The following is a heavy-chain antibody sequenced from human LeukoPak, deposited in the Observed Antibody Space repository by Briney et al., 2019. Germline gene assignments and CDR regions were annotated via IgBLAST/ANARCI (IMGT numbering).Heavy chain of an antibody. CDR3: AKTNSGPATYYFDY. CDR1: GGTFSSYA. CDR2: IIPIFGTA. Sequence: ASVKVSCKASGGTFSSYAISWVRQAPGQGLEWMGGIIPIFGTANYAQKFQGRVTITADESTSTAYMELSSLRSEDTAVYYCAKTNSGPATYYFDYWGQGTLVSVPS. D-gene: IGHD5-12*01. J-gene: IGHJ4*02. V-gene: IGHV1-69*13.